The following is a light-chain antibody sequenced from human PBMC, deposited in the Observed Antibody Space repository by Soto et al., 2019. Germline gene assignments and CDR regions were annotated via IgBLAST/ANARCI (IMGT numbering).Light chain of an antibody. CDR3: QKHNSAPYT. CDR2: AAS. Sequence: DIQMTQSPSSLSASVGDRVTITCRASQAISNYLAWYQQKPGKVPKLLIYAASTLQSGVPSRFSGSGSGTDFTLTISSLQPEDGATYYCQKHNSAPYTFGQGTKLAIK. CDR1: QAISNY. J-gene: IGKJ2*01. V-gene: IGKV1-27*01.